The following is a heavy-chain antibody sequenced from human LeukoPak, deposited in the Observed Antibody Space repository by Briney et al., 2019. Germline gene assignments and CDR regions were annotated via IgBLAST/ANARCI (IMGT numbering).Heavy chain of an antibody. V-gene: IGHV5-51*01. CDR2: IYPGDSDT. Sequence: GESLKISCKGSGYSFTSYWTGWVRQMPGKGLEWMGIIYPGDSDTRYSPSFQGQVTISADKSISTAYLQWSSLKASDTAMYYCARLAYEREEYNWFDPWGQGTLVTVSS. J-gene: IGHJ5*02. CDR1: GYSFTSYW. D-gene: IGHD3-10*01. CDR3: ARLAYEREEYNWFDP.